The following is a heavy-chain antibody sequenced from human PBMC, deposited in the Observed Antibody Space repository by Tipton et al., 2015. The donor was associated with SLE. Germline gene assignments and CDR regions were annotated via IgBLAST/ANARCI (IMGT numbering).Heavy chain of an antibody. Sequence: TLSLTCTVSGYSIDSGHFWGWIRQPPGRALEWLGSISHTGRSYYNTSLQSRITMSLDTSRNQVFLRLTSVTAADTAVYYCARGVSGYYFYSYMDVWGKGTTVTISS. J-gene: IGHJ6*03. V-gene: IGHV4-38-2*02. D-gene: IGHD3-16*01. CDR3: ARGVSGYYFYSYMDV. CDR1: GYSIDSGHF. CDR2: ISHTGRS.